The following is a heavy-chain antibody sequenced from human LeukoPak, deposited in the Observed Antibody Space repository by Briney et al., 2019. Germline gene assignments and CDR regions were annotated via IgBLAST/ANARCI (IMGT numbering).Heavy chain of an antibody. Sequence: GGSLRLSCAASGFTFSSYTMYWVRQAPGKGLDCISYISSSSGTIDYADSVKGRFTISRDNAKNSLYLQMNSLRAEDTAVYYCARYISSWYGVDYWGQGTLVTVSS. CDR1: GFTFSSYT. D-gene: IGHD6-13*01. V-gene: IGHV3-48*04. CDR3: ARYISSWYGVDY. J-gene: IGHJ4*02. CDR2: ISSSSGTI.